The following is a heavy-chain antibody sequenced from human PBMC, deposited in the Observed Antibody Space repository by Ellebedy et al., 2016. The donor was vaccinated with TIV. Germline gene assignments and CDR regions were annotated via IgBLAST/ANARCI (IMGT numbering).Heavy chain of an antibody. J-gene: IGHJ3*02. CDR3: ARESGPSGTNNPYEI. CDR2: INPNSGGT. D-gene: IGHD1-7*01. CDR1: AYSFTDTD. Sequence: AASVKVSCKASAYSFTDTDIHWVRQAPGQGLEWMGWINPNSGGTHYSQSFQGRVTMPRDTSISTVSMELRGLRSYDTAVDDCARESGPSGTNNPYEIWGQGTLVTVSS. V-gene: IGHV1-2*02.